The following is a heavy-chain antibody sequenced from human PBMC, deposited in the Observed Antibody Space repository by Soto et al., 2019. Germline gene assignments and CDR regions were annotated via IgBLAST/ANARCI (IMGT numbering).Heavy chain of an antibody. V-gene: IGHV4-34*01. CDR1: GGSFSGSY. CDR2: INHSGSP. D-gene: IGHD6-19*01. CDR3: AREKTYRSSGWYFY. J-gene: IGHJ4*02. Sequence: QVQLQQWGAGLLKPSETLSLTCAVYGGSFSGSYWSGISHPPGKGLEWIGEINHSGSPNYTPSLNSRVTISVDTSEIQVSLTRSSVTAADTAVYCWAREKTYRSSGWYFYCGQVTLVTVSS.